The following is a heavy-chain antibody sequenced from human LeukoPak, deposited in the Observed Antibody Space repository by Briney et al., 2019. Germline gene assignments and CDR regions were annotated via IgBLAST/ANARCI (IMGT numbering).Heavy chain of an antibody. D-gene: IGHD5-12*01. CDR2: INPNSGGT. Sequence: ASVKVSCKASGYTFTGNYIIWVRQAPGQGLEWMGWINPNSGGTNYAQKFQGRVTMTRDTTISTAYIDLSRLTPDDTAVYYCARGYSGYESFDYWGQGTLVTVSP. V-gene: IGHV1-2*02. J-gene: IGHJ4*02. CDR1: GYTFTGNY. CDR3: ARGYSGYESFDY.